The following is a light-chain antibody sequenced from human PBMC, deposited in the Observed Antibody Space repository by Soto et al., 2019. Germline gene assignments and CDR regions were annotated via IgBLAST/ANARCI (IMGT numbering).Light chain of an antibody. Sequence: QSVLTQPPSASGPPGQTVTISCSRSSSNIGTNAVNWYQQLPGTAPKLLIYKNNQRPPGVPDRFSGSKSGTSASLAISGLRSEDEAHYYCATWDDSLNVLYVFGTGTKLTVL. CDR2: KNN. V-gene: IGLV1-44*01. CDR3: ATWDDSLNVLYV. CDR1: SSNIGTNA. J-gene: IGLJ1*01.